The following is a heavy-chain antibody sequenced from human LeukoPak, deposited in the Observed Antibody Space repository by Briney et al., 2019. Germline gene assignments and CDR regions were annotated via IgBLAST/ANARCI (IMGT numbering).Heavy chain of an antibody. Sequence: SETLSLTCTVSGGSLSITSYYWGWIRQHPGKGLEWIGYIYYSGSTYYNPSLKSRVTISVDTSKNQFSLKLSSVSAADTAVYYCARGMEYYDFWSGYSEDDAFDIWGQGTMVTVSS. CDR2: IYYSGST. V-gene: IGHV4-31*03. J-gene: IGHJ3*02. CDR1: GGSLSITSYY. CDR3: ARGMEYYDFWSGYSEDDAFDI. D-gene: IGHD3-3*01.